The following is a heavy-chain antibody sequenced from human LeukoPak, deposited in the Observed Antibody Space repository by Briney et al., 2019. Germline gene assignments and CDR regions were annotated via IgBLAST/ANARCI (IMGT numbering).Heavy chain of an antibody. Sequence: GGSLRLSCEASGFTFSSYAMSWVRQAPGKGLEWVSAISGSGGSTYYADSVKGRFTISRDNSKNTLYLQMNSLRAEDTAVYYCAKDNIVVVVAAVFDYWGQGTLVTVSS. D-gene: IGHD2-15*01. CDR3: AKDNIVVVVAAVFDY. CDR2: ISGSGGST. J-gene: IGHJ4*02. CDR1: GFTFSSYA. V-gene: IGHV3-23*01.